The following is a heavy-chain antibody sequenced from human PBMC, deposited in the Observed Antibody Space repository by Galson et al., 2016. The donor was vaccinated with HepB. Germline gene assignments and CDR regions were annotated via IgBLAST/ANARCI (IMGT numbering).Heavy chain of an antibody. D-gene: IGHD3-22*01. CDR1: GFNFRTYG. CDR3: ARDLEYYDGSGYLSRSRGVDV. V-gene: IGHV3-33*01. J-gene: IGHJ6*04. Sequence: SLRLSCAASGFNFRTYGMHWVRQAPGKGLEWVADIWYDGSNKNYGGFVKGRFTISRDNSKNMLYLQMNSLRTEDTAIYYCARDLEYYDGSGYLSRSRGVDVWGTGTTVIVSS. CDR2: IWYDGSNK.